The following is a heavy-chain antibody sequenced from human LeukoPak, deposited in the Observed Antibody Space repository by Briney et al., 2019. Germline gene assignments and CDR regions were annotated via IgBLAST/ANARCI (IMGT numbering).Heavy chain of an antibody. J-gene: IGHJ6*02. V-gene: IGHV3-66*01. Sequence: PGGSLRLSCAASGFTVSSNYMSWVRQAPGKGLEWVSVIYSGGSTYYADSVKGRFTISRDNSKNTLYLQMNSLRAEDTAVYYCAKDLERTVTYSSSWLHYYGMDVWGQGTTVTVSS. CDR3: AKDLERTVTYSSSWLHYYGMDV. CDR1: GFTVSSNY. CDR2: IYSGGST. D-gene: IGHD6-13*01.